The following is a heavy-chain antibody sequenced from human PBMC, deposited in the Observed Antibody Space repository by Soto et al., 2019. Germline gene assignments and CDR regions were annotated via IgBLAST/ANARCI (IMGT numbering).Heavy chain of an antibody. CDR1: GFTFSSYG. Sequence: ESVGGVVQPGRSLRLSCAASGFTFSSYGMHWVRQAPGKGLEWVAVISYDGSNKYYADSVKGRFTISRDNSKNTLYLQMNSLRAEDTAVYYCAKAYGSGLDWFDPWGQGTLVTVSS. CDR2: ISYDGSNK. V-gene: IGHV3-30*18. J-gene: IGHJ5*02. CDR3: AKAYGSGLDWFDP. D-gene: IGHD3-10*01.